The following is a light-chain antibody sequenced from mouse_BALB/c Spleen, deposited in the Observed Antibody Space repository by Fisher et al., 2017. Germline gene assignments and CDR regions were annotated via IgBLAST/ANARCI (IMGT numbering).Light chain of an antibody. J-gene: IGKJ4*01. Sequence: IVITQSTAIMSASPGEKVTMTCSASSSISYMYWYQQKPGSSPRLLIYDTSNLAPGVPARFSGSGSGNSYSLTISSMEGEDAATYYCQQRSSYPFTFGSGTKLEIK. CDR3: QQRSSYPFT. CDR2: DTS. V-gene: IGKV4-55*01. CDR1: SSISY.